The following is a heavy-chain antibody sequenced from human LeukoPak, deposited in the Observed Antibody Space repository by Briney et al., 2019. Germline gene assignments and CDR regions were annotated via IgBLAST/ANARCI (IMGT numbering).Heavy chain of an antibody. CDR1: GFTFSNYG. D-gene: IGHD5-18*01. Sequence: PGGSLRLSCAASGFTFSNYGVHWIRQAPGKGLEWVACLRRDGSDKYYADSVKGRFTISRDNSKNTVYLQMNSLRPEDTAVYYCAKDHSQNFDYWGQGTLVTVSS. J-gene: IGHJ4*02. V-gene: IGHV3-30*02. CDR3: AKDHSQNFDY. CDR2: LRRDGSDK.